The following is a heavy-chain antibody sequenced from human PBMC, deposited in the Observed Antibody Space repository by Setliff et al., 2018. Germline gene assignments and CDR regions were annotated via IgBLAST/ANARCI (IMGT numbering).Heavy chain of an antibody. Sequence: GGSLRLSCAASGFSFSSYWMTWVRQAPGKGPEWVANVKEDGSQKYYMDSVKGRFTISRDNAKNSLYLQMNSLRAEDTAVYYCARDGLRYFDWLGAYWGQGTLVTVS. V-gene: IGHV3-7*01. CDR3: ARDGLRYFDWLGAY. J-gene: IGHJ4*02. CDR2: VKEDGSQK. CDR1: GFSFSSYW. D-gene: IGHD3-9*01.